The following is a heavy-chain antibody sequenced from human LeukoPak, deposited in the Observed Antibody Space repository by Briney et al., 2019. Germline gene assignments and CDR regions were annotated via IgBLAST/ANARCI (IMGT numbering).Heavy chain of an antibody. CDR2: LYPGDSET. V-gene: IGHV5-51*01. CDR1: GYSFTSYW. D-gene: IGHD3-22*01. J-gene: IGHJ3*02. CDR3: ARKSCENYYDSSGRRAYAFDI. Sequence: GESLKISCKGSGYSFTSYWIGWVRQMPGKGLEWMGILYPGDSETRYSPSFEGQVTISADKSISTAYPQWSSLKASDTAMYYCARKSCENYYDSSGRRAYAFDIWGQGTMVTISS.